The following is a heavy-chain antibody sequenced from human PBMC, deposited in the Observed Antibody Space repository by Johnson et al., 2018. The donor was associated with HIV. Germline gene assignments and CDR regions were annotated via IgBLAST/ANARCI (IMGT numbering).Heavy chain of an antibody. J-gene: IGHJ3*02. CDR2: ISSSGTTI. Sequence: QVQLVESGGGVVRPGGSLRLSCAASGFTFSDNYMTWIRQAPGKGLEWVSYISSSGTTIYYADSVTGRFTVSRDNAKNSLYLQMNRLRVEDTAVYYCAKVKGVGPDYAFDIWGQGTMVTVSS. CDR3: AKVKGVGPDYAFDI. V-gene: IGHV3-11*01. D-gene: IGHD2-21*02. CDR1: GFTFSDNY.